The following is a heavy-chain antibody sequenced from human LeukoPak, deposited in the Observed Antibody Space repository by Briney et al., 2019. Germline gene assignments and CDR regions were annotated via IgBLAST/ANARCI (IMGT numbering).Heavy chain of an antibody. D-gene: IGHD3-22*01. Sequence: SVKVSCKASGGTFSSYAISWVRQAPGQGLEWMAGIIPIFGTANYAQRFQGRVTITADESTSTAYMELSSLRSEDTAVYYCARDRDYYDSSGYYSPNWGQGTLVTVSS. CDR1: GGTFSSYA. V-gene: IGHV1-69*01. J-gene: IGHJ4*02. CDR2: IIPIFGTA. CDR3: ARDRDYYDSSGYYSPN.